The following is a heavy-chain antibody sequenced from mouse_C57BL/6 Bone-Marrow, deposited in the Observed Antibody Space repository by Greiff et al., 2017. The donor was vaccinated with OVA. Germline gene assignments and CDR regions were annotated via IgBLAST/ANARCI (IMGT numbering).Heavy chain of an antibody. Sequence: VQLQQSGAELVRPGASVTLSCKASGYTFTDYEMHWVKQTPVHGLEWIGAIDPETGGTAYNQKFKGKAILTADKSSSTAYMELRSLTSEDSAVDYCTRRGGYPAWFAYWGQGTLVTVSA. D-gene: IGHD2-2*01. CDR3: TRRGGYPAWFAY. CDR2: IDPETGGT. V-gene: IGHV1-15*01. J-gene: IGHJ3*01. CDR1: GYTFTDYE.